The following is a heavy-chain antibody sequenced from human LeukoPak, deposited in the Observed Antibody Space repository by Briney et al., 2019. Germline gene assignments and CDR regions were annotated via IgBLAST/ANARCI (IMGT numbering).Heavy chain of an antibody. V-gene: IGHV1-69*05. CDR2: IIPIFGTA. CDR1: GGTFTSYA. D-gene: IGHD1-26*01. CDR3: AVVDFDMGWSYYGAFDI. J-gene: IGHJ3*02. Sequence: ASVKVSCKASGGTFTSYAISWVRQAPGQGLEWMGGIIPIFGTANYAQKFQGRVTITTDASTSTAYMELSSLRSEDTAVYYWAVVDFDMGWSYYGAFDIWGQGTMVTVSS.